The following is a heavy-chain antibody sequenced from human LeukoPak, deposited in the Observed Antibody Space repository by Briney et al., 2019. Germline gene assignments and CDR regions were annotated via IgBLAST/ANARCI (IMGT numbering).Heavy chain of an antibody. V-gene: IGHV1-18*01. CDR1: AYTFTSYG. CDR3: ARGGRWFGELLILDV. J-gene: IGHJ6*04. Sequence: ASVKVTCKSAAYTFTSYGISLVRQAPGQGMEWMGWISAYNGKAHNAQNLRGRVTMTIDTSTSTVYMELRSLRSDDTAVYYCARGGRWFGELLILDVWGKGTTVTVSS. CDR2: ISAYNGKA. D-gene: IGHD3-10*01.